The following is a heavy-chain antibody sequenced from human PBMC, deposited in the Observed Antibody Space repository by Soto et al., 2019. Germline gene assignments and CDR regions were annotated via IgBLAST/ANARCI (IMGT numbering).Heavy chain of an antibody. D-gene: IGHD5-12*01. Sequence: GGSLRLSCAASGFTFSSYGMHWVRQAPGKGLEWVAVISYDGSNKYYADSVKGRFTISRDNSKNTLYLQMNSLRAEDTAVYYCARVLDSGYDPPDYYYYYMGVWGKGTTVTVSS. V-gene: IGHV3-30*03. J-gene: IGHJ6*03. CDR2: ISYDGSNK. CDR1: GFTFSSYG. CDR3: ARVLDSGYDPPDYYYYYMGV.